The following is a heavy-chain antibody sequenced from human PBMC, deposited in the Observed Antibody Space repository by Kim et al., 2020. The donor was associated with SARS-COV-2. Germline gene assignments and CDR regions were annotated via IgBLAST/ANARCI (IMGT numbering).Heavy chain of an antibody. J-gene: IGHJ4*02. V-gene: IGHV3-48*02. D-gene: IGHD2-15*01. CDR3: ARARDIVVVVAATGVDY. Sequence: VKGRFTLSRDNAKNSLYLQMNTLGDEDTAVYYCARARDIVVVVAATGVDYWGQGTLVTVSS.